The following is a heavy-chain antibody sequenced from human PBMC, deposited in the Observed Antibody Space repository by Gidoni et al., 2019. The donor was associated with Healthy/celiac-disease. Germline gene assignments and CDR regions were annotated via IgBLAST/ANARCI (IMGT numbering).Heavy chain of an antibody. CDR1: GFTFDDYG. CDR3: ARGGAKTYYYYYYMDV. Sequence: EVQLVESGGGVVRPGGSLRLSCAASGFTFDDYGMSWVGQAPGKGLEWVSGINWNGGSTGYADSVKGRFTISRDNAKNSLYLQMNSLRAEDTALYHCARGGAKTYYYYYYMDVWGKGTTVTVSS. V-gene: IGHV3-20*01. CDR2: INWNGGST. J-gene: IGHJ6*03.